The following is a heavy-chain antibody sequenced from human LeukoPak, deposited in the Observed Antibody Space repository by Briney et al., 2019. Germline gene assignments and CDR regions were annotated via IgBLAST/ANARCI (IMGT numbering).Heavy chain of an antibody. Sequence: SVKVSCKASGGTFSSYAISWVRQAPGQGLEWMGGIIPIFGTANYAQKFQGRVTITTDESTSTAYMELSSLRSEDTAVYYCARGVVPAAMYYYYMDVWGKGTTVTVSS. J-gene: IGHJ6*03. CDR2: IIPIFGTA. D-gene: IGHD2-2*01. CDR3: ARGVVPAAMYYYYMDV. V-gene: IGHV1-69*05. CDR1: GGTFSSYA.